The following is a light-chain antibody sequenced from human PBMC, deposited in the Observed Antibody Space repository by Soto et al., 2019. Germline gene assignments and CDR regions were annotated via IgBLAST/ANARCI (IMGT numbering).Light chain of an antibody. CDR3: QQYGSSPTWT. Sequence: IQLTQSPSSLSASVGDSVTITCRASQGISRYLSWYQQKPGRAPKLLISAASTLQSGVPARFSGSGSGTDFTLTISRLEPEDFAVYYCQQYGSSPTWTFGQGTKVDIK. CDR1: QGISRY. CDR2: AAS. V-gene: IGKV1-9*01. J-gene: IGKJ1*01.